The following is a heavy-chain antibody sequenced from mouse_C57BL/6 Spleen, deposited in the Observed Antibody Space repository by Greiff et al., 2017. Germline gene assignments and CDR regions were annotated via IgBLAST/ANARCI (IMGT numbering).Heavy chain of an antibody. CDR2: IYPSDSET. V-gene: IGHV1-61*01. CDR1: GYTFTSYW. J-gene: IGHJ4*01. Sequence: QVQLQQPGAELVRPGSSVKLSCKASGYTFTSYWMDWVKQRPGTGLEWIGNIYPSDSETHYNQKFKDKAKLTVEKTSSTAYMQLSSLTSEDSAIYYCARGGTCYGSSPYYYAMDYWGQGTSVTVSS. D-gene: IGHD1-1*01. CDR3: ARGGTCYGSSPYYYAMDY.